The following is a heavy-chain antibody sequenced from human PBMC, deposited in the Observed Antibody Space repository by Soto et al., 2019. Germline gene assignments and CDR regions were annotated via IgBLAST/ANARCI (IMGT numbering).Heavy chain of an antibody. D-gene: IGHD1-26*01. CDR2: INPNSGGT. J-gene: IGHJ6*02. CDR3: ARAIVGATTTYYYGMDV. Sequence: ASVKVSCKASGYTFAGYYMQWVRQAPGQGLEWMGWINPNSGGTNYAQKFQGWVTMTRDTSISTAYMELSRLRSDDTAVYYCARAIVGATTTYYYGMDVWGQGTTVTVSS. V-gene: IGHV1-2*04. CDR1: GYTFAGYY.